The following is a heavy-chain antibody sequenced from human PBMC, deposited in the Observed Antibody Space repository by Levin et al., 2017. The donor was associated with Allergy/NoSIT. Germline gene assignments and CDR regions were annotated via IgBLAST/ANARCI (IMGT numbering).Heavy chain of an antibody. CDR2: IRSKANSYAT. CDR3: TRHEDFGYSSGWLGFESNEPLGYYYYYGMDV. J-gene: IGHJ6*02. V-gene: IGHV3-73*01. CDR1: GFTFSGSA. D-gene: IGHD6-19*01. Sequence: GGSLRLSCAASGFTFSGSAMHWVRQASGKGLEWVGRIRSKANSYATAYAASVKGRFTISRDDSKNTAYLQMNSLKTEDTAVYYCTRHEDFGYSSGWLGFESNEPLGYYYYYGMDVWGQGTTVTVSS.